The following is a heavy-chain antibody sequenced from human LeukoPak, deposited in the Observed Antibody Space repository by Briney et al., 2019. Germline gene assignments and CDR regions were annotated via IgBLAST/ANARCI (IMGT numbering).Heavy chain of an antibody. V-gene: IGHV1-18*01. J-gene: IGHJ4*02. CDR2: ISAYNGNT. CDR3: ARVVGCSRISYPMGNFDY. CDR1: GYTFTSYG. D-gene: IGHD2-2*01. Sequence: ASVKVSCKASGYTFTSYGISWVRQAPGQGLEWMGWISAYNGNTNYAQKLQGRVAMTTDTSTSTAYMELRSLRSDDTAVYYCARVVGCSRISYPMGNFDYWGRGTLVTVSS.